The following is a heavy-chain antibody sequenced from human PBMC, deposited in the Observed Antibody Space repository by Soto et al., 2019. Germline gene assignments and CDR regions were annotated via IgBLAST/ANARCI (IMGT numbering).Heavy chain of an antibody. D-gene: IGHD2-21*01. CDR2: ISYDGSNK. V-gene: IGHV3-30*18. CDR1: GFPFITCG. Sequence: QVQLVESGGGVVQPGRSLRLSCGASGFPFITCGMHWVRQAPGKGLEWVAVISYDGSNKYYADSVKGRFTISRDNSKNTLYLQMNSLRAEDTAVYYCAKDDAVEIFDYWGQGTLVTVSS. CDR3: AKDDAVEIFDY. J-gene: IGHJ4*02.